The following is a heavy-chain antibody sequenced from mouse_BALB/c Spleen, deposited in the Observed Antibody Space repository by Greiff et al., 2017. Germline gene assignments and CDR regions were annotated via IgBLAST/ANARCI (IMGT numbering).Heavy chain of an antibody. J-gene: IGHJ3*01. D-gene: IGHD4-1*01. Sequence: EVKLVESGPGLVKPSQSLSLTCTVTGYSITSDYAWNWIRQFPGNKLEWMGYISYSGSTNYNPSLKSRISITRDTSKNQFFLQLNSVTTEDTATYYCARTGTAWFAYWGQGTLVTVSA. CDR1: GYSITSDYA. V-gene: IGHV3-2*02. CDR2: ISYSGST. CDR3: ARTGTAWFAY.